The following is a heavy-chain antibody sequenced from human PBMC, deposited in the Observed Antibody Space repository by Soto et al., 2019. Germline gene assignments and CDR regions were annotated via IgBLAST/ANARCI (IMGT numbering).Heavy chain of an antibody. V-gene: IGHV3-23*01. J-gene: IGHJ4*02. Sequence: GGSLRLSCAASGFTFSSYAMSWVRQAPGKGLEWVSSLGGGGDDTYYAASVRGRFTVARDNSNNKLFLQMNSLTAEDTAVYYCAKDAINWSPHYYFDYWGQGTLVTVSS. CDR2: LGGGGDDT. CDR1: GFTFSSYA. CDR3: AKDAINWSPHYYFDY.